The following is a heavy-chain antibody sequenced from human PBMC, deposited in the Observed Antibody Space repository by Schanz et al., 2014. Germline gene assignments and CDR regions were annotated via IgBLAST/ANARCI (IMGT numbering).Heavy chain of an antibody. V-gene: IGHV3-23*04. CDR1: GFTFSRYW. D-gene: IGHD3-10*01. CDR2: ISGSGDNT. Sequence: EVQLVESGGGLVQPGGSLRLCCVASGFTFSRYWMTWVRQAPGKGLEWVSAISGSGDNTFYADSVRGRFTISRDNSRNTLYLQMNSLRAEDTAVYYCAKDFTGSGIFFNSWGQGTLVSVSS. CDR3: AKDFTGSGIFFNS. J-gene: IGHJ5*01.